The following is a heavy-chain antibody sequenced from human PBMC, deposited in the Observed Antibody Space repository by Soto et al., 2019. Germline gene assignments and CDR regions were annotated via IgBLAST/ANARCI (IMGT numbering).Heavy chain of an antibody. V-gene: IGHV1-8*01. Sequence: QVQLVQSGAEVKRPGASVKVSCTASGYIFTNYDINWVRQAPGQGLEWMGWMNPNSGNTGFAQKFQGSVTMPRDTSITSVSLELTSLTSEDTAVDFCARGFDGFEPIAFDYWGQGTLVTVSS. CDR3: ARGFDGFEPIAFDY. CDR1: GYIFTNYD. J-gene: IGHJ4*02. CDR2: MNPNSGNT. D-gene: IGHD5-12*01.